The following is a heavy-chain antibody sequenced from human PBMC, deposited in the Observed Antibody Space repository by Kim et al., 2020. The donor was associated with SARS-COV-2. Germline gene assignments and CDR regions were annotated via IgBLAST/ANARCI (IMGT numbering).Heavy chain of an antibody. D-gene: IGHD5-18*01. V-gene: IGHV4-39*01. Sequence: SETLSLTCTVSGGSISSSRNYWGWIRQPPGKGLEWIGSIYYSGSTYYNPSLNSRVTISVDTSKNQFSLKLSSVTAADTAVYYCARLFGYSYGYSIDYWGQGTLVIVAS. J-gene: IGHJ4*02. CDR3: ARLFGYSYGYSIDY. CDR1: GGSISSSRNY. CDR2: IYYSGST.